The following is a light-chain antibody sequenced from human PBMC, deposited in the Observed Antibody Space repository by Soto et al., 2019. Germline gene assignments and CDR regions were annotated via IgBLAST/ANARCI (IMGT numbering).Light chain of an antibody. Sequence: EIVLTQSPGTLSLSPGDRATLSCRASQTVSFSYLAWYQQEPGQAPRLLIYGASSRATGIPDRFSGSESGTDFTLTISRLEPEDFAVYYCQQYGSSPLTFGGGTKVEIK. CDR3: QQYGSSPLT. CDR2: GAS. J-gene: IGKJ4*01. V-gene: IGKV3-20*01. CDR1: QTVSFSY.